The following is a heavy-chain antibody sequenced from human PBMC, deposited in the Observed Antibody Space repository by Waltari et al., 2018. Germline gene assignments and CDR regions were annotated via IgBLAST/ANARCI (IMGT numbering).Heavy chain of an antibody. CDR1: GGSISSSSYY. Sequence: QLQLQESGPGLVKPSETLSLTCTVSGGSISSSSYYWGWIRQPPGKGREWIGSIYYSGSTYYNPSLTSRVTISVDTSKNQFSLKLSSVTAADTAVYYCASSPYCSGGSCYPKGGAFDIWGQGTMVTVSS. D-gene: IGHD2-15*01. CDR2: IYYSGST. V-gene: IGHV4-39*07. CDR3: ASSPYCSGGSCYPKGGAFDI. J-gene: IGHJ3*02.